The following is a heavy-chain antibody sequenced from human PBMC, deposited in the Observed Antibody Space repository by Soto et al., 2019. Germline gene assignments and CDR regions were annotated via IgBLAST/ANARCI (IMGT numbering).Heavy chain of an antibody. V-gene: IGHV3-30*03. CDR3: ASSLRRYCSGGSCSPFDD. Sequence: VAAISYDGSSKYYADSVKGRFTISRDNSKNTLYVQMNRLTAEDSAVYYCASSLRRYCSGGSCSPFDDWGQGTLVTVSS. CDR2: ISYDGSSK. J-gene: IGHJ4*02. D-gene: IGHD2-15*01.